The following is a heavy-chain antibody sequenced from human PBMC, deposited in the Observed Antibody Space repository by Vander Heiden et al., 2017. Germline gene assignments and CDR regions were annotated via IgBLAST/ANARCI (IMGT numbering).Heavy chain of an antibody. CDR2: IRSKAYGGTT. V-gene: IGHV3-49*05. D-gene: IGHD1-1*01. Sequence: EVQLVESGGGLVKPGRSLRLSCTASGFTFGDYAMSWFRQAPGKGLEWVGFIRSKAYGGTTEYAASVKDRFTISRDDSKSIAYLQMNSLKTEDTAVYYCTRTRTGYYGMDVWGQGTTVTVSS. CDR3: TRTRTGYYGMDV. J-gene: IGHJ6*02. CDR1: GFTFGDYA.